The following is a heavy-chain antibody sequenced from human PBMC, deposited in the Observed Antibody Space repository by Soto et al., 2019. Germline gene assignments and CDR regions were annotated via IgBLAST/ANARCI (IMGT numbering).Heavy chain of an antibody. V-gene: IGHV4-34*01. CDR3: ARVFTPIYYGSGTYYYGMDV. CDR2: INHSGST. J-gene: IGHJ6*02. Sequence: SETLSLTCAVYGGSFSGYYWSWIRQPPGRGLEWIGEINHSGSTNYNPSLKSRVTISVDTSKNQFSLKLSSVTAADTAVYYCARVFTPIYYGSGTYYYGMDVWGQGTTVTVSS. D-gene: IGHD3-10*01. CDR1: GGSFSGYY.